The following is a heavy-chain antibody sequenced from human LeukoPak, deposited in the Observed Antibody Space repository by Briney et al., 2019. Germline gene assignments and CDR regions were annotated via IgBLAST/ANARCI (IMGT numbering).Heavy chain of an antibody. CDR1: GYTFTGYY. J-gene: IGHJ4*02. CDR3: AKDSYDSSGYSHY. Sequence: ASVKVSCKASGYTFTGYYIHWVRQAPGQGLEWMGWINPNSGGTNYAQNFQGRVTMTRDTSISTAYMELSWLRSDDTAVYYCAKDSYDSSGYSHYWGQGTLVTVSS. D-gene: IGHD3-22*01. CDR2: INPNSGGT. V-gene: IGHV1-2*02.